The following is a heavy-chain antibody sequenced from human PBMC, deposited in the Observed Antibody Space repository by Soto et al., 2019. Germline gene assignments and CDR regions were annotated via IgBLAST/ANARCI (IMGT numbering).Heavy chain of an antibody. CDR2: ISGSASEI. J-gene: IGHJ5*02. D-gene: IGHD6-13*01. CDR1: GFTLSRYC. Sequence: VGSLRLSCSASGFTLSRYCMNWVRQAPGKGLEWVSSISGSASEIYYAGSVKGRFTISRDNAKNSLYLQMNSLRAEDTAVYYCARDRNIATSGDWFDPWGQGTLVTVSS. CDR3: ARDRNIATSGDWFDP. V-gene: IGHV3-21*01.